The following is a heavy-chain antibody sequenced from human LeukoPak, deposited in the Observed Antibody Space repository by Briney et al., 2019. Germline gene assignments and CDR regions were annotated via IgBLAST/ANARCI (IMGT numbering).Heavy chain of an antibody. CDR1: GFTFSSYG. CDR2: IRYDGSNK. D-gene: IGHD6-13*01. J-gene: IGHJ4*02. Sequence: GSLRLSCAASGFTFSSYGMHWVRQAPGKGLEWVAFIRYDGSNKYYADSVKGRFTISRDNSKNTLYLQMNSLRAEDTAVYYCAKDWDSSWYDAYFDYWGQGTLVTVSS. V-gene: IGHV3-30*02. CDR3: AKDWDSSWYDAYFDY.